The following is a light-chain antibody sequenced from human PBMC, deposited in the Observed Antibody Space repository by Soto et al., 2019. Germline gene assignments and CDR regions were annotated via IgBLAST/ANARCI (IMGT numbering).Light chain of an antibody. Sequence: NFMLTQPHSVSESPGKTVTISCTRSSGSIAHNYVQWYQQRPGSAPTTMIYQDNHRASGVADRFSGSIDRSSNSASLTISGLKTEDEADYYCQSFDSNDWVFGGGTKLTVL. V-gene: IGLV6-57*04. CDR3: QSFDSNDWV. CDR2: QDN. CDR1: SGSIAHNY. J-gene: IGLJ3*02.